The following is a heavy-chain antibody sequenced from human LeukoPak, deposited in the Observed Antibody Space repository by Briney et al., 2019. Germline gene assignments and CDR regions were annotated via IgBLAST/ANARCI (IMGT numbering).Heavy chain of an antibody. D-gene: IGHD6-6*01. CDR2: IYYSGST. J-gene: IGHJ3*02. CDR3: ARPGYSSSPDDAFDI. V-gene: IGHV4-39*01. CDR1: GGSISSSSYY. Sequence: SETLSLTCTVSGGSISSSSYYWGWIRQPPGKGLEWIGSIYYSGSTYYNPSLKSRVTISVDTSKNQFALKLSSVTAADTAVYYCARPGYSSSPDDAFDIWGQGTMVTVSS.